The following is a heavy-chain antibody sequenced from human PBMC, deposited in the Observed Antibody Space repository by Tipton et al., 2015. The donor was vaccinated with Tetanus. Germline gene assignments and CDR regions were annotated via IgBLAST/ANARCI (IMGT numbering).Heavy chain of an antibody. CDR2: IYQTDST. V-gene: IGHV4-30-2*05. D-gene: IGHD3-16*01. CDR3: ARDHGITWGGMGYYYGMDV. J-gene: IGHJ6*02. CDR1: GGLITTGGYS. Sequence: TLSLTCALSGGLITTGGYSWGWIRQTPGQGLEWIGYIYQTDSTYYNPSLRSRLTISVDTSKNQFSLRLSSVTAADTAVYYCARDHGITWGGMGYYYGMDVWGQGTTVTVSS.